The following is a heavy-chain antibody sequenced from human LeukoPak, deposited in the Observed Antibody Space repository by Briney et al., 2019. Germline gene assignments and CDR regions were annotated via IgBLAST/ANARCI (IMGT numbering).Heavy chain of an antibody. D-gene: IGHD2-2*01. CDR3: AREYCSSTSCLYDY. CDR1: GFRFSTHW. CDR2: INSDGSAT. V-gene: IGHV3-74*01. Sequence: GGSLRLSCAASGFRFSTHWMHWVRQAPGKGLVYVAQINSDGSATAYADSVKGRFTISRDKAKNSLYLQMNSLRAEDTAVYYCAREYCSSTSCLYDYWGQGTLVTVSS. J-gene: IGHJ4*02.